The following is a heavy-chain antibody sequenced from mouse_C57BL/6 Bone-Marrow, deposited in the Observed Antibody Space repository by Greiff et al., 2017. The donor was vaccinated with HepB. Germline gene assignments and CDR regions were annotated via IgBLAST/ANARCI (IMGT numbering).Heavy chain of an antibody. V-gene: IGHV5-9-1*02. Sequence: EVQLVESGEGLVKPGGSLKLSCAASGFTFSSYAMSWVRQTPEKRLEWVAYISSGGDYIYYADTVKGRFTISRDNARNTLYLQMSSLKSEDTAMYYCTRDGGSRGYYAMDYWGQGTSVTVSS. CDR2: ISSGGDYI. D-gene: IGHD1-1*02. CDR3: TRDGGSRGYYAMDY. CDR1: GFTFSSYA. J-gene: IGHJ4*01.